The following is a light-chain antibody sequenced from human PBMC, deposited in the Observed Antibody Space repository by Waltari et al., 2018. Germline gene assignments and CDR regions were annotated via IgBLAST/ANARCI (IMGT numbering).Light chain of an antibody. V-gene: IGLV2-14*01. Sequence: QSVLTQPASVSGSPGQSITISCSGTSSDVGSYNYVSWYQQHPGKAPKLMIYDVTKRRLGVSDPVSGYKSGNTASLTIAGLQAEDEADYYCSSYTTSSTLVFGGGTKLTVL. CDR3: SSYTTSSTLV. CDR1: SSDVGSYNY. CDR2: DVT. J-gene: IGLJ3*02.